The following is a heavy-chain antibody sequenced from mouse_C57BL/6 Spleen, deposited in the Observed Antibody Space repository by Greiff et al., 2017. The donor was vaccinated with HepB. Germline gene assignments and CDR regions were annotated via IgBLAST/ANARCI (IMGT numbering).Heavy chain of an antibody. J-gene: IGHJ2*01. CDR1: GFTFSSYG. Sequence: EVNVVESGGDLVKPGGSLKLSCAASGFTFSSYGMSWVRQTPDKRLEWVATISSGGSYTYYPDSVKGRFTISRDNAKNTLYLQMSSLKSEDTAMYYCARSWDVYFDYWGQGTTLTVSS. D-gene: IGHD4-1*01. CDR3: ARSWDVYFDY. CDR2: ISSGGSYT. V-gene: IGHV5-6*01.